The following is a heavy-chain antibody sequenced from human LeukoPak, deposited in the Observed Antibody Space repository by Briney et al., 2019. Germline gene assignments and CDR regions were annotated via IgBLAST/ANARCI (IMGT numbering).Heavy chain of an antibody. D-gene: IGHD5-18*01. CDR1: GFTFSSYA. CDR2: ISGSGGST. V-gene: IGHV3-23*01. CDR3: AKEGRYSYGPYYFDY. J-gene: IGHJ4*02. Sequence: GGSLRLSCAASGFTFSSYAMGWVRQAPGKGLEWVSAISGSGGSTYYADSVKGRFTISRDNSKNTLYLQMNSLRAEDTAVYYCAKEGRYSYGPYYFDYWGQGTLVTVSS.